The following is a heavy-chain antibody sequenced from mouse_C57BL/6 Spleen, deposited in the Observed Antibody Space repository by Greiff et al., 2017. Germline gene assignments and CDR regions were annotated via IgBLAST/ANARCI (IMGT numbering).Heavy chain of an antibody. CDR1: GYTFTSYW. J-gene: IGHJ2*01. D-gene: IGHD1-1*01. CDR3: AIRPPYYYGSSSYYFDY. Sequence: QVQLQQPGAELVKPGASVKVSCKASGYTFTSYWMHWVKQRPGQGLEWIGRIHPSDSDTNYNQKFKGKATLTVDKSSSTAYMQLSSLTSEDSAVYYCAIRPPYYYGSSSYYFDYWAKAPLSQSPQ. CDR2: IHPSDSDT. V-gene: IGHV1-74*01.